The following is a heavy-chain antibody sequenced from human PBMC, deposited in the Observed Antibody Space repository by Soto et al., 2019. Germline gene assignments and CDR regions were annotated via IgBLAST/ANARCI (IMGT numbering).Heavy chain of an antibody. J-gene: IGHJ1*01. Sequence: GGSLRLSCAASGFTFSNAWMSWVRQAPGKGLEWVGRIKSKTDGGTTDYAAPVKGRFTISRDDSKNTLYLQMNSLKTEDTAVYYCTTDRSDCSSTSCYEYFQHWGQGTLVTVSS. CDR2: IKSKTDGGTT. CDR3: TTDRSDCSSTSCYEYFQH. V-gene: IGHV3-15*01. D-gene: IGHD2-2*01. CDR1: GFTFSNAW.